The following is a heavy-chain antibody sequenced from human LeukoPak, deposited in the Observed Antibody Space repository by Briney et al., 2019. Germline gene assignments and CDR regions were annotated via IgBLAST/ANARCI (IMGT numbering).Heavy chain of an antibody. CDR2: IIPIFGTA. CDR1: GYTFTSYD. J-gene: IGHJ6*03. D-gene: IGHD6-6*01. Sequence: ASVKVSCKASGYTFTSYDINWVRQATGQGLEWMGGIIPIFGTANYAQKFQGRVTITTDESTSTAYMELSSLRSEDTAVYYCARARLDSSSSPYYYYYYMDVWGKGTTVTVSS. CDR3: ARARLDSSSSPYYYYYYMDV. V-gene: IGHV1-69*05.